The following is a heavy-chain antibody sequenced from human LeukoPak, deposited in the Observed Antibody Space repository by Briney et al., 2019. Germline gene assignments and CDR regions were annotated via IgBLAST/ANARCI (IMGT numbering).Heavy chain of an antibody. CDR1: GGTFSSYA. J-gene: IGHJ4*02. D-gene: IGHD5-24*01. V-gene: IGHV1-69*04. Sequence: SVKVSCKASGGTFSSYALSWVRQAPGQGLEWMGTIIPIVGMANYAQKFQGRVTITADKSTSTAYMELSSLRSEDTAVYYCARDGEMATIYFDYWGQGTLVTVSS. CDR2: IIPIVGMA. CDR3: ARDGEMATIYFDY.